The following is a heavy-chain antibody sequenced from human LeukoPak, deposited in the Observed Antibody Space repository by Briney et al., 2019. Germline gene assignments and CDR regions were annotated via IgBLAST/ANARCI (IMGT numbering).Heavy chain of an antibody. CDR1: GGSFGSQA. CDR3: ARDLCGPESSGGSCYKLRFDP. D-gene: IGHD2-15*01. Sequence: GASVKVSCKTSGGSFGSQAISWVRQAPGQGLEWIGGIIPVFRTTNYAQKFQGRVTITADESTTTAYMELSSLRSEDTAVYYCARDLCGPESSGGSCYKLRFDPWGQGTLVTVSS. CDR2: IIPVFRTT. V-gene: IGHV1-69*13. J-gene: IGHJ5*02.